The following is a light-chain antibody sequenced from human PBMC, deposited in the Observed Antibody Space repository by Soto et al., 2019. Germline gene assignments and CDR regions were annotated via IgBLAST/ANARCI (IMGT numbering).Light chain of an antibody. V-gene: IGLV1-51*01. CDR2: DDD. CDR1: NSNIGGNS. J-gene: IGLJ1*01. CDR3: GSWDSSLSAYV. Sequence: QSVLTPPTSVSSASGQKGHISGSGRNSNIGGNSVSWYQQFPGTAPKLLIYDDDKRPSGIPDRFSGSKSGTSATLGITGFQTGDEADYYCGSWDSSLSAYVFATGTKVTVL.